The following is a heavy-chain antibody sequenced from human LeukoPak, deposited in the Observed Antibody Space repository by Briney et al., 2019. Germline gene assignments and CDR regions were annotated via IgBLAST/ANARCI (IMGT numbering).Heavy chain of an antibody. Sequence: GGSLRLSCAASGFTFSTYAMSWVRQAPGKGLEWVSTISGSGANTYCADSVRGRFTISRDNSKNTLYLHMNSLRAEDTAVYYCAKETAGYTNPYYFDYWGQGTLVTVSS. J-gene: IGHJ4*02. V-gene: IGHV3-23*01. CDR2: ISGSGANT. D-gene: IGHD3-16*02. CDR1: GFTFSTYA. CDR3: AKETAGYTNPYYFDY.